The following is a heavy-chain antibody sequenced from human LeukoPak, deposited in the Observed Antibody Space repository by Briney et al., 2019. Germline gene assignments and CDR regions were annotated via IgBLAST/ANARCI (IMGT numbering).Heavy chain of an antibody. Sequence: GASVKVSCKASGYTFTSYDINWVRQATGQGREWMGWINPNSGNTGYAQKFQGRVTMTRNTSISTAYMELSSLRSEDTAVYYCALGYYDSSGDAFDIWGQGTMVTVSS. J-gene: IGHJ3*02. CDR1: GYTFTSYD. V-gene: IGHV1-8*01. CDR3: ALGYYDSSGDAFDI. D-gene: IGHD3-22*01. CDR2: INPNSGNT.